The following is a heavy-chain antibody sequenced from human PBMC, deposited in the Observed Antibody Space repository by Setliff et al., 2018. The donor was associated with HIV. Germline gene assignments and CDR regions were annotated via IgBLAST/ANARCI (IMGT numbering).Heavy chain of an antibody. CDR1: GGSIRINNYY. CDR3: ARLDYSNYYSYYIDV. V-gene: IGHV4-39*02. Sequence: SETLSLTCTVSGGSIRINNYYWAWVRQPPGKGLEWIGSVHKSGNSYYKPSLKSRVTISVDTSENHFSLRLSSVTAADTAVYYCARLDYSNYYSYYIDVWGEGTTVTVSS. J-gene: IGHJ6*03. CDR2: VHKSGNS. D-gene: IGHD4-4*01.